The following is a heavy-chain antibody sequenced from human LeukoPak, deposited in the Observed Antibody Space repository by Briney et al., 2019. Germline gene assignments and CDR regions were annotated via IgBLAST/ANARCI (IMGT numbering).Heavy chain of an antibody. CDR2: IYYNGST. Sequence: SETLSLTCTVSGGSISSYYWSWIRQPPGKGLEWIGYIYYNGSTNYNPSLKSRVTISVDTSKSQFSLKLSSVTAADTAVYYCARSLVVSTYYYYYYMDVWGKGTTVTISS. J-gene: IGHJ6*03. D-gene: IGHD3-22*01. CDR3: ARSLVVSTYYYYYYMDV. V-gene: IGHV4-59*01. CDR1: GGSISSYY.